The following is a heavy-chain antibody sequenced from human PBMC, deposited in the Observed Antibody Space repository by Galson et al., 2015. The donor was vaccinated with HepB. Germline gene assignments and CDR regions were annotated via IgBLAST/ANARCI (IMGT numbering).Heavy chain of an antibody. D-gene: IGHD5-12*01. CDR2: ISSNGGST. CDR3: VKGGYSGYYYYFDY. Sequence: SLRLSCAASGFTFSSYAMHWVRQAPGKGLEYVSAISSNGGSTYYADSVKGRFTISRDNSKNTLYLQMSSLRAEDTAVYYCVKGGYSGYYYYFDYWGQGTLVTVSS. V-gene: IGHV3-64D*06. CDR1: GFTFSSYA. J-gene: IGHJ4*02.